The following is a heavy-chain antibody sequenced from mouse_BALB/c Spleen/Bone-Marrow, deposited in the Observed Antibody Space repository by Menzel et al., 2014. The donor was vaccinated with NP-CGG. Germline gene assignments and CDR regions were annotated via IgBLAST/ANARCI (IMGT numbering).Heavy chain of an antibody. D-gene: IGHD2-2*01. Sequence: VQLKDSGAELVKPGASVKLSCTASGFNIKDTYIHWVMQRPEQGLAWIGRIDPASGDTKFDPKFQGKATLTADTSSNTAYLQVTSLTSEDTAVYYCSLVNPWSFDVWGAGTTVTVSS. CDR3: SLVNPWSFDV. V-gene: IGHV14-3*02. CDR1: GFNIKDTY. CDR2: IDPASGDT. J-gene: IGHJ1*01.